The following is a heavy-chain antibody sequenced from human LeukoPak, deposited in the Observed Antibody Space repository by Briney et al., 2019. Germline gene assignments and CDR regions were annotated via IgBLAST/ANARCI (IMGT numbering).Heavy chain of an antibody. V-gene: IGHV3-23*01. CDR3: AQEVYGAYGV. Sequence: PGGSLRLSCAASGFTFSSYAMSWVRQAPGKGLEWVSAIIGSGGTTYYADSVKGRFTISRDNSKNTLYLQMSSLRAEDTAVYYCAQEVYGAYGVWSRGTQVTVSS. D-gene: IGHD4/OR15-4a*01. CDR1: GFTFSSYA. J-gene: IGHJ2*01. CDR2: IIGSGGTT.